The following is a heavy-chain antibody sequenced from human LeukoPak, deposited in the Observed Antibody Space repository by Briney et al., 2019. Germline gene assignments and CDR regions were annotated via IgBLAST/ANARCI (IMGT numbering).Heavy chain of an antibody. Sequence: PGRSLRLSCTGSGFTFSDYSMNWVRQAPRKGLEWVGFIRSKAYGGTIEYAASVKGRFTISRDDSESIAYLQMNSLRTEDTAVYSCTRDLRGSGYYLFDYWGQGTLVTVSS. CDR2: IRSKAYGGTI. J-gene: IGHJ4*02. V-gene: IGHV3-49*04. D-gene: IGHD3-22*01. CDR3: TRDLRGSGYYLFDY. CDR1: GFTFSDYS.